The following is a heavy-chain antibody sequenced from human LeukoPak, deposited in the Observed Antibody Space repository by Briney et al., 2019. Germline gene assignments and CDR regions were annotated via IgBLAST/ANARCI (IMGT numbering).Heavy chain of an antibody. J-gene: IGHJ2*01. D-gene: IGHD3-9*01. Sequence: PSETLSLTCTVSGGSISSGGYYWSWIRQPPGKGLEWTGYIYYSGSTNYNPSLKSRVTISVDTSKNQFSLKLSSVTAADTAVYYCARDTEDYDILTGDPYWYFDLWGRGTLVTVSS. V-gene: IGHV4-61*08. CDR2: IYYSGST. CDR3: ARDTEDYDILTGDPYWYFDL. CDR1: GGSISSGGYY.